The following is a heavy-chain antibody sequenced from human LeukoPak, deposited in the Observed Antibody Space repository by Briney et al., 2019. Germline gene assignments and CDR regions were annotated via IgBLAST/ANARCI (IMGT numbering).Heavy chain of an antibody. D-gene: IGHD6-13*01. CDR3: ASDSSSSGRGN. CDR2: VNHSGST. V-gene: IGHV4-34*01. J-gene: IGHJ4*02. Sequence: PETLSLTCAVYGGSFSGYYWSWIRQPPGKGLEWIGEVNHSGSTNYNPSLKSRVTISVDTSKNQFSLKLSSVTAADTAVYYCASDSSSSGRGNWGQGTLVTVSS. CDR1: GGSFSGYY.